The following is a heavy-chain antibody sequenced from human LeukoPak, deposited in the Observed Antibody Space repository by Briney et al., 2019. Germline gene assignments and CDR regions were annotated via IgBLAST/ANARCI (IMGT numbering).Heavy chain of an antibody. D-gene: IGHD6-19*01. V-gene: IGHV3-15*01. CDR1: GFTFNNAW. J-gene: IGHJ4*02. CDR2: IKSKTDGGTT. CDR3: TIGVAVAGTRVDY. Sequence: GGSLRLSCATSGFTFNNAWMSWVRQAPGKGLEWVGRIKSKTDGGTTDYAVPMKGRFTISRDDSKNTLYLQMNSLRTEDTAVYYCTIGVAVAGTRVDYWGQGTLVTVSS.